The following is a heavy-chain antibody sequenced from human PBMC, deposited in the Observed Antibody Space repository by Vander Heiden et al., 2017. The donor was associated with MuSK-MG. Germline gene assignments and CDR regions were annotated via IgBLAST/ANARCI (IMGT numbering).Heavy chain of an antibody. CDR1: VGSISSSSYY. D-gene: IGHD3-9*01. Sequence: QLQLQESGPGLVKSSETLSLTCTVSVGSISSSSYYWGWIRQPPGKGLEWIGSIYYSGSTYYNPSLKSRVTISVDTSKNQFSLKLSSVTAADTAVYYCARVDKDGVRYFDWLLYPYYFDYWGQGTLVTVSS. CDR3: ARVDKDGVRYFDWLLYPYYFDY. J-gene: IGHJ4*02. CDR2: IYYSGST. V-gene: IGHV4-39*01.